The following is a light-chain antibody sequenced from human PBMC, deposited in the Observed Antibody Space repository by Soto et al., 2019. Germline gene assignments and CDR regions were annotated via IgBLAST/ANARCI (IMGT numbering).Light chain of an antibody. CDR3: QQYGSSPRT. CDR2: DAS. V-gene: IGKV3-20*01. J-gene: IGKJ1*01. Sequence: EIVLTQSPATLSLSPGERATLSCRASQSIDRYLAWYQQKPGQAPRLLIYDASNRATGIPDRFTGSGSGTDFTLTITTLEPEDFAVYYCQQYGSSPRTFGLGTKVDI. CDR1: QSIDRY.